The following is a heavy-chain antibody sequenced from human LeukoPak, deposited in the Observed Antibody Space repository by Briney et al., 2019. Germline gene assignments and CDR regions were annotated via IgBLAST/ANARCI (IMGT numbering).Heavy chain of an antibody. V-gene: IGHV4-30-4*01. CDR1: GGSISSGNFY. CDR3: ARKYPDHWFDP. D-gene: IGHD6-6*01. Sequence: SETLSLTCTVSGGSISSGNFYWSWIRQPPGKGLEWIGYIFYLGSTYYNLSLKSRVTMSVDTSKNQFSLKLRSVTAADTAVYYCARKYPDHWFDPWGQGTLVTDSS. J-gene: IGHJ5*02. CDR2: IFYLGST.